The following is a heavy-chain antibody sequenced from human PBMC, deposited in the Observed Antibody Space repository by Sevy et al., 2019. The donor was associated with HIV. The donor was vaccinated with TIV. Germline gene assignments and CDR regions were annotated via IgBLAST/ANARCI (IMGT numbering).Heavy chain of an antibody. CDR3: TRRDYNWNDYGWFDP. CDR1: GHTFTSYD. D-gene: IGHD1-20*01. V-gene: IGHV1-8*01. Sequence: ASVKVSCKASGHTFTSYDINWVRQATGQGLEWMGWMNPNSGNTGYAQKFQGRVTMTRNTSISTAYMELSSLRSEDTAVYYCTRRDYNWNDYGWFDPWGQGTLVTVSS. J-gene: IGHJ5*02. CDR2: MNPNSGNT.